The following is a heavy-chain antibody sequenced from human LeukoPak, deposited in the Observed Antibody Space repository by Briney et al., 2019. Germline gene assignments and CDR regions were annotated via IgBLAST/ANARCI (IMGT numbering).Heavy chain of an antibody. D-gene: IGHD3-3*01. Sequence: PGGSLRLSCAASGFTFSSYVMSWVRQAPGKGLEWVSAISGSGGSTYYADSVKGRFTISRDNSKNTLYLQMTSLRAEDTAVYYCAKAQPQGEYDFWSGYLYYFDYWGQGTLVTVSS. J-gene: IGHJ4*02. CDR3: AKAQPQGEYDFWSGYLYYFDY. CDR1: GFTFSSYV. V-gene: IGHV3-23*01. CDR2: ISGSGGST.